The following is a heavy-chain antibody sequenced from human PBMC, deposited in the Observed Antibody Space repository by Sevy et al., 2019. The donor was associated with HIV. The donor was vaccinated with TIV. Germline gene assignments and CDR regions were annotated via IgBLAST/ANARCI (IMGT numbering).Heavy chain of an antibody. CDR1: GYTLTQFS. Sequence: ASVKVSCKVSGYTLTQFSMHWVRQAPGKGLEWMTTFDPEDGDPEDGKTIYAQKFLGRVTMTEKTSTDTANMELSSLRSDDTAVYYCATTKDYYDSSGYPFDYWGQGTLVTVSS. CDR2: FDPEDGDPEDGKT. J-gene: IGHJ4*02. D-gene: IGHD3-22*01. V-gene: IGHV1-24*01. CDR3: ATTKDYYDSSGYPFDY.